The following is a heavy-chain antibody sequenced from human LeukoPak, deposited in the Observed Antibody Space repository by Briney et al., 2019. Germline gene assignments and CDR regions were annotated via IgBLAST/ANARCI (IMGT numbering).Heavy chain of an antibody. CDR3: ARVGGVDGGYGTFDY. V-gene: IGHV4-31*03. CDR1: GASISSNKYY. J-gene: IGHJ4*02. Sequence: SQTLSLTCNVSGASISSNKYYWTWIRQHPGKGLEWIGYIFTSGSTNYNPSLKSRVTMSVDTSKNQFSLKLSSVTAADTAVYYCARVGGVDGGYGTFDYWGQGTLVTVSS. CDR2: IFTSGST. D-gene: IGHD5-12*01.